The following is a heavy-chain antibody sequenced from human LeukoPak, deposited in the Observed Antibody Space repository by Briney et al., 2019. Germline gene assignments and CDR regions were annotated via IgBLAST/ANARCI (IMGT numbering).Heavy chain of an antibody. J-gene: IGHJ4*02. CDR1: GGSISSGAYY. V-gene: IGHV4-31*03. D-gene: IGHD1-26*01. CDR2: IDYRGGT. CDR3: AKSDDIVGALDY. Sequence: PSQTLSLTCTVSGGSISSGAYYWSWIRQHPGKGLEWIGYIDYRGGTYYNPSLKSRVTMSLDTSENQFSLKLSSVTAADTAVYYCAKSDDIVGALDYWGLGTLVTVSS.